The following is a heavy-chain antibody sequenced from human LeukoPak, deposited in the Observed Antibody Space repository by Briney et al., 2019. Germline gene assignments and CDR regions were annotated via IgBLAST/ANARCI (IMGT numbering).Heavy chain of an antibody. CDR1: GLTFSSYG. CDR2: ISYDGSNK. V-gene: IGHV3-30*18. Sequence: PGGSLRLSCAASGLTFSSYGMHWVRQAPGKGLEWVAVISYDGSNKYYADSVKGRFTISRDNSKNTLYLQMNSLRAEDTAVYYCAKDYYDSSDFFDYWGQGTLVTVSS. D-gene: IGHD3-22*01. CDR3: AKDYYDSSDFFDY. J-gene: IGHJ4*02.